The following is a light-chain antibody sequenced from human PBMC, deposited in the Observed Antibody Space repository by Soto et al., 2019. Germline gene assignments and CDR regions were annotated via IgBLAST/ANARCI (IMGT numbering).Light chain of an antibody. CDR3: QSYDRSLSGDV. Sequence: QSVLTQPPSVSGAPGQRVTISCTGSSSNIGAGYDVHWYQQLPGTAPKLLIYGNSNRPSGVPDRFSGSKSGTSASLAITGLQPEDEADYYCQSYDRSLSGDVFGTGTKVTVL. CDR2: GNS. V-gene: IGLV1-40*01. J-gene: IGLJ1*01. CDR1: SSNIGAGYD.